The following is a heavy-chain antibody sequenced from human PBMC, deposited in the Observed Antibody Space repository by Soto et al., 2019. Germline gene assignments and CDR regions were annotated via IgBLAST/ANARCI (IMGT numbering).Heavy chain of an antibody. CDR2: IYYSGST. Sequence: SETLSLTYTVSGGSISSSSYYWGWIRQPPGKGLEWIGSIYYSGSTYYNPSLKSRVTISVDTSKNQFSLKLSFVTAADTAVYYCARDYYKYYDSSGYYRSPAYWGQGTLVTVSS. J-gene: IGHJ4*02. V-gene: IGHV4-39*02. D-gene: IGHD3-22*01. CDR1: GGSISSSSYY. CDR3: ARDYYKYYDSSGYYRSPAY.